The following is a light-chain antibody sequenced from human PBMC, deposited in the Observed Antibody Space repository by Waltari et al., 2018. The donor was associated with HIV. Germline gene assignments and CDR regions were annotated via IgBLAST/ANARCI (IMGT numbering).Light chain of an antibody. J-gene: IGLJ1*01. V-gene: IGLV2-23*02. CDR2: EVT. CDR3: CSCPRSGIRYV. CDR1: SSNDGSDDL. Sequence: QSALTQPASVSGSPGQSITIPCTGTSSNDGSDDLVSWYQQHPGEAPKLIIYEVTKRPSGVSNRFSGSKSGNTASLTISGLQAEDEADYYCCSCPRSGIRYVFGTGTKVTVL.